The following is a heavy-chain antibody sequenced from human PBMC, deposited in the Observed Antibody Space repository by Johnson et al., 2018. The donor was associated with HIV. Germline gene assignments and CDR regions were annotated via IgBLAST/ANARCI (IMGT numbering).Heavy chain of an antibody. CDR2: ISWNSGSI. Sequence: EVLLVESGGGLVQPGRSLRLSCAASGFTFDDYAIHWVRQVPGKGLEWVSGISWNSGSIGYVDSVKGRFTVSRDNAKKFLYLHMNSLRAEDTAVYYCVRDNWNEDIWGQGTMVTVSS. CDR3: VRDNWNEDI. D-gene: IGHD1-1*01. V-gene: IGHV3-9*01. CDR1: GFTFDDYA. J-gene: IGHJ3*02.